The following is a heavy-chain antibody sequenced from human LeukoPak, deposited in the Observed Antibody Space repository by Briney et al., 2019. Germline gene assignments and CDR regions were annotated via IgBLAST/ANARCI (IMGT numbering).Heavy chain of an antibody. CDR2: IYYSGST. CDR3: ARGTVTRGLDY. D-gene: IGHD4-17*01. Sequence: PSETLSLTCTVSGGSISSGGYYWSWIRQHPGKGLEWIGYIYYSGSTYYNPSLKSRVTISVDTSKNQFSLKLSSVTAADTAVYYCARGTVTRGLDYWGQGTLVTVSS. V-gene: IGHV4-31*03. J-gene: IGHJ4*02. CDR1: GGSISSGGYY.